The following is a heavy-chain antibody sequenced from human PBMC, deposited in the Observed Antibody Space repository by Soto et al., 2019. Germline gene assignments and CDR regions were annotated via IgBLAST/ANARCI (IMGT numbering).Heavy chain of an antibody. D-gene: IGHD3-3*01. CDR1: GYTFTSYA. J-gene: IGHJ5*02. V-gene: IGHV1-3*01. CDR3: ARGPLYYGFSSGWFDP. CDR2: INAGNGNT. Sequence: ASVTVSCKASGYTFTSYAMQWVRQDPGQRLEWMGWINAGNGNTKYSQKFQGRVTITRDTSASTAYMELSSLRSEDTAVYYCARGPLYYGFSSGWFDPWGQGTLVTVSS.